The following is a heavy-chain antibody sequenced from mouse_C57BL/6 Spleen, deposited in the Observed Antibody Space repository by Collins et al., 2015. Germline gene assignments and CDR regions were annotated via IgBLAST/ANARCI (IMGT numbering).Heavy chain of an antibody. CDR3: TRALTTIDY. V-gene: IGHV1-15*01. J-gene: IGHJ2*01. CDR1: GYTFTDYE. CDR2: FDPETGGT. Sequence: QVQLQQSGAELVRPGASVTLSCKASGYTFTDYEMHWVKQTPVHGLEWIGAFDPETGGTAYSQKFKGKAILTADKSSSTAYMELRSLTSEDSAVYYCTRALTTIDYWGQGTTLTVSS.